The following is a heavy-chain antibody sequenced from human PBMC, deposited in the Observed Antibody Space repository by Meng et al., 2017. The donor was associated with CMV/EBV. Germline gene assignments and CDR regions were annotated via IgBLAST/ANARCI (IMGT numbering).Heavy chain of an antibody. CDR3: ARGLSCWRKPAYYFDY. D-gene: IGHD2-8*02. V-gene: IGHV4-34*01. CDR1: GWSFSGYS. Sequence: GQLPRLRSVLLQRQGTLPLTSVVYGWSFSGYSLSRTRQPPGMGLEWIGEINQRGSNNYDPSLKSRVNISVDTSKNQFSLKLSSVTAADTAVYYCARGLSCWRKPAYYFDYWGQGTLVTVSS. J-gene: IGHJ4*02. CDR2: INQRGSN.